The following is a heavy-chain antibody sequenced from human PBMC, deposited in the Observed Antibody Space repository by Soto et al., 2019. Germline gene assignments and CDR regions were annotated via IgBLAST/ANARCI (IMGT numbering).Heavy chain of an antibody. Sequence: ASVKVSCKASGYTFIKYAIHWVRQAPGQRPEWMGWINADKGDTKNSQKFQGRVTFTRDTSATTTFMELSSLTSDDTGVYFCARGLRAITTTVYDAFDIWGQGTMVTVSS. V-gene: IGHV1-3*01. D-gene: IGHD4-4*01. J-gene: IGHJ3*02. CDR1: GYTFIKYA. CDR2: INADKGDT. CDR3: ARGLRAITTTVYDAFDI.